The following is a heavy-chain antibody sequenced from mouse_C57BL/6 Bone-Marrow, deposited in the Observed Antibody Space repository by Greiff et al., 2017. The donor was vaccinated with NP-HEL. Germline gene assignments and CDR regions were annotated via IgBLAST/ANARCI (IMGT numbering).Heavy chain of an antibody. V-gene: IGHV5-9-1*02. CDR1: GFTFSSYA. D-gene: IGHD2-4*01. CDR3: TRDLFRDYDMDAMDY. J-gene: IGHJ4*01. Sequence: EVQGVESGEGLVKPGGSLKLSCAASGFTFSSYAMSWVRQTPEKRLEWVAYISSGGDYIYYADTVKGRFTISRDNARNTLYLQMSSLKSEDTAMYYCTRDLFRDYDMDAMDYWGQGTSVTVSS. CDR2: ISSGGDYI.